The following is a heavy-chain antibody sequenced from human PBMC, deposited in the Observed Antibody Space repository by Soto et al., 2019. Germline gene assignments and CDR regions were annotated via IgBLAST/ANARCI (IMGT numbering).Heavy chain of an antibody. J-gene: IGHJ4*02. CDR1: GFSVSGNY. D-gene: IGHD3-10*01. CDR2: IYNGGSR. CDR3: ARSMMVRGVLFDL. Sequence: GGSLRLSCEVSGFSVSGNYMSWVRQAPGKGLDWVSVIYNGGSRYYADSVRGRFTISRDESQNTLYLQMNNQRAEDTAVYYCARSMMVRGVLFDLWGRGSLVTVSS. V-gene: IGHV3-53*01.